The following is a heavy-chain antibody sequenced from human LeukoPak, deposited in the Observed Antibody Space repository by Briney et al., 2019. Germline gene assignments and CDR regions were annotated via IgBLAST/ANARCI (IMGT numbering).Heavy chain of an antibody. D-gene: IGHD3-9*01. CDR1: GGSISSYY. Sequence: SSETLSLTCTVSGGSISSYYWSWIRQPPGKGLEWIGYIYYSGSTNYNPSLKSRVTISVDTSKNQFSLKLSSVTAADTAVYYCARDRVYYDILTADYWGQGTLVTVSS. CDR3: ARDRVYYDILTADY. J-gene: IGHJ4*02. V-gene: IGHV4-59*01. CDR2: IYYSGST.